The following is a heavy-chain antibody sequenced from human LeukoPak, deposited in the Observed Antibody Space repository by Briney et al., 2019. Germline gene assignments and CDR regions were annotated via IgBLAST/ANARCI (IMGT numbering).Heavy chain of an antibody. D-gene: IGHD1-1*01. CDR1: GFTFSSYA. CDR3: AKNWNADY. J-gene: IGHJ4*02. CDR2: ISGSGGST. Sequence: TGGSLRLSCAASGFTFSSYAMSWVRQAPGKGLEWVSAISGSGGSTYYADSVKGRFTIPRDNSKNTLYLQMNSLRAEDTAAYHCAKNWNADYWGQGTLVTVSS. V-gene: IGHV3-23*01.